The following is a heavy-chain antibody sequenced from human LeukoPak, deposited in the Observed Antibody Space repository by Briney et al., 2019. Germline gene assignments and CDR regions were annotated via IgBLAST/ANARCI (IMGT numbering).Heavy chain of an antibody. CDR3: ARGYYDYVWGSPLVP. D-gene: IGHD3-16*01. V-gene: IGHV3-33*01. CDR2: IWYDGSNK. J-gene: IGHJ5*02. CDR1: GFTFSSYG. Sequence: PGGSLRLSCAASGFTFSSYGMHCVRQAPGKGLEWVAVIWYDGSNKYYADSVKGRFTISRDNSKNTLCLQMNSLRAEDTAVYYCARGYYDYVWGSPLVPWGQGTLVTVSS.